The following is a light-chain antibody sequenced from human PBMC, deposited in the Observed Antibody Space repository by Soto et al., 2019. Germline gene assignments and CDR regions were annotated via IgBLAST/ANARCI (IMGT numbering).Light chain of an antibody. Sequence: EIVRAQSPATLSVSPGERATLSCRASQSISNSLAWYQHKPGQAPRLLIYGASTRATGVPARFSGSGSATEFTLTISSLQSEDFAVYYCQQYNNWTQITFGQGTRLEIK. CDR1: QSISNS. V-gene: IGKV3-15*01. CDR3: QQYNNWTQIT. CDR2: GAS. J-gene: IGKJ5*01.